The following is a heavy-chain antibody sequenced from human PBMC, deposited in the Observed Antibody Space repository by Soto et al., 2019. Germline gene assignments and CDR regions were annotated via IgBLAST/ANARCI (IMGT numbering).Heavy chain of an antibody. CDR2: IHNDGSTT. CDR1: GFTFCSYW. J-gene: IGHJ4*01. Sequence: PGGSLRLSCAACGFTFCSYWMHWVRQAPGKGLMWVSRIHNDGSTTRYADSVKGRFTISRDNAKNTLYLQMSSLRVEDTAVYYCARDNWNSYWGQGTLVTVPQ. V-gene: IGHV3-74*01. CDR3: ARDNWNSY. D-gene: IGHD1-7*01.